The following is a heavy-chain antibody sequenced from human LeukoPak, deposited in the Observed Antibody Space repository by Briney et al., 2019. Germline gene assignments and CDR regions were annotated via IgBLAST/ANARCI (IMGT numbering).Heavy chain of an antibody. V-gene: IGHV3-49*04. CDR2: IRSKAYGGTT. Sequence: GGSLRLSCTTSGFTFGDYAMNWVRQAPGKGLEWVGFIRSKAYGGTTEYAASVKGRFTISRDDSKSIAYLQMNSLKTEDTAVYYCTRESPAGDYYDSSGYGTSYWGQGTLVTVSS. D-gene: IGHD3-22*01. CDR3: TRESPAGDYYDSSGYGTSY. CDR1: GFTFGDYA. J-gene: IGHJ4*02.